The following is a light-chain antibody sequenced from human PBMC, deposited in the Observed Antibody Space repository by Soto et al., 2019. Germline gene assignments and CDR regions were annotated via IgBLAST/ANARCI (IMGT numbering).Light chain of an antibody. CDR2: GAS. J-gene: IGKJ1*01. V-gene: IGKV3-15*01. Sequence: EMVMTQSPATLSVSPGERATLSCRASQSVSSNLAWYQQKPGQAPRLLIYGASTRATVIPARFSGSGSGTEFTLTISSLQSEDFAVYYCQQYNNWPRTFGQGTKVEIK. CDR1: QSVSSN. CDR3: QQYNNWPRT.